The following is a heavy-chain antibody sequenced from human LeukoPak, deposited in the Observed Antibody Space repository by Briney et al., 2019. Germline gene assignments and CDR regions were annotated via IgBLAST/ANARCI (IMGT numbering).Heavy chain of an antibody. CDR2: IKSKTDGGTT. V-gene: IGHV3-15*01. Sequence: GGSLRLSCAASGFTFSNAWMSWVRQAPGKGLEWVGRIKSKTDGGTTDYAAPVKGRFTISRDDSKNTLCLQMNSLKTEDTAVYYCTTGKSYDFWSGYPVRDAFDIWGQGTMVTVSS. CDR3: TTGKSYDFWSGYPVRDAFDI. D-gene: IGHD3-3*01. J-gene: IGHJ3*02. CDR1: GFTFSNAW.